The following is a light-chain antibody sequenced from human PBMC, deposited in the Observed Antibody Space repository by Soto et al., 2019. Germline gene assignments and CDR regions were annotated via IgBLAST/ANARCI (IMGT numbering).Light chain of an antibody. V-gene: IGKV3-15*01. CDR2: VAS. Sequence: IIMTQSPASLSVSPGARATLSCRASQTVSSNLAWYQQKPGQAPRLLIYVASTRATGIPARFSGTGSGTEFTLTISSLQSEDFALYYCQQYNDWPLTFGQGTKV. CDR3: QQYNDWPLT. CDR1: QTVSSN. J-gene: IGKJ1*01.